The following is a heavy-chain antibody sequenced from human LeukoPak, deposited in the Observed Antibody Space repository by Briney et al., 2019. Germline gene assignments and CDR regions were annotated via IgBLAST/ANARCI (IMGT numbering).Heavy chain of an antibody. CDR2: GIPIFGTA. Sequence: SVKVSRKGSGGTFSRYAISWVGQAPGQGVEGVGGGIPIFGTANYAQKFQGRVTITADKSTSTAYMELSSLRSEDTAVYYCARTYYYDSSGYYFDYWGQGTLVTVSS. V-gene: IGHV1-69*06. CDR1: GGTFSRYA. D-gene: IGHD3-22*01. CDR3: ARTYYYDSSGYYFDY. J-gene: IGHJ4*02.